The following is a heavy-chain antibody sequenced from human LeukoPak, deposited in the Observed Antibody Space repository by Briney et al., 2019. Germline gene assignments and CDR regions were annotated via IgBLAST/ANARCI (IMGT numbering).Heavy chain of an antibody. CDR2: ISVYNGNT. Sequence: ASVKVSCKASGYTFTNYGISWVRQAPGQGLEWRGWISVYNGNTNSAQKLQGRVTMTTDTSTSTAYMELRSLRSDDTAVYYCARDWRGRAGGMDVWGQGTTVTVSS. D-gene: IGHD3-3*01. J-gene: IGHJ6*02. CDR1: GYTFTNYG. V-gene: IGHV1-18*01. CDR3: ARDWRGRAGGMDV.